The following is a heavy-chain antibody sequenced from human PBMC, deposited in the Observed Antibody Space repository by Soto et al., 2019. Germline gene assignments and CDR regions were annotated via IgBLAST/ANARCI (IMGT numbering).Heavy chain of an antibody. CDR1: GFTFSSYG. Sequence: GGSLRLSCAASGFTFSSYGMHWVRQAPGMGLEWVAVISYDGSNKYYADSVKGRFTISRDNSKNTLYLQMNSLRAEDTAVYYCAKVPNLTMVRGVPDYWGQGTLVTVSS. D-gene: IGHD3-10*01. CDR3: AKVPNLTMVRGVPDY. V-gene: IGHV3-30*18. CDR2: ISYDGSNK. J-gene: IGHJ4*02.